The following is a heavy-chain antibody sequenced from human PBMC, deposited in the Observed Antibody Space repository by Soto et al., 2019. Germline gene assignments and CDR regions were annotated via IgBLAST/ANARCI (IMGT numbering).Heavy chain of an antibody. J-gene: IGHJ3*02. CDR3: ASTTVWKNAFEI. V-gene: IGHV3-53*01. Sequence: EVHLVESGGGLIQPGGSLRLSCAASGITVNTNYMSWVRQFPGKGLEWVSLIESGGSIYYADSVKGRFTISRDKFKNTLSLQMNSLRVEDTAVYYCASTTVWKNAFEIWGQGTLVSVSS. CDR2: IESGGSI. CDR1: GITVNTNY. D-gene: IGHD3-16*01.